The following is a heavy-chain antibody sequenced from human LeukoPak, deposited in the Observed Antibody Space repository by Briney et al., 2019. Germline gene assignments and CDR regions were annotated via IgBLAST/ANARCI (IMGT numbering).Heavy chain of an antibody. CDR1: GFTFSSYA. J-gene: IGHJ4*02. V-gene: IGHV3-23*01. D-gene: IGHD6-13*01. CDR2: ISGSGDST. Sequence: PGGSLRLSCAASGFTFSSYAMSWVRQARGKGLEWVSAISGSGDSTYYGDSVKGRFTISRDNSKNTLYLQMNSLRAEDTAVYYCAKTRPLDSSSWSHGDYWGQGTLVTVSS. CDR3: AKTRPLDSSSWSHGDY.